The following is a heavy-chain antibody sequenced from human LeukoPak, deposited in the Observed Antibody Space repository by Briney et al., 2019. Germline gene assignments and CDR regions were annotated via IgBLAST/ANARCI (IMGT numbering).Heavy chain of an antibody. J-gene: IGHJ2*01. V-gene: IGHV4-61*02. CDR3: AGHGPYRFFDL. CDR1: GGSISSGSYY. D-gene: IGHD3/OR15-3a*01. Sequence: PSETLSLTCTVSGGSISSGSYYWSWIRQPAGKGLEWIGRIYTSGSTNYNPSLKSRVTISVDTSKNQFSLKLSSVTAADTAVYYCAGHGPYRFFDLWGRGTLVTVSS. CDR2: IYTSGST.